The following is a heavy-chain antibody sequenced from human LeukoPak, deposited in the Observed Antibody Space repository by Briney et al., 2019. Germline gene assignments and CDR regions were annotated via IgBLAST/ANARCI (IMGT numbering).Heavy chain of an antibody. V-gene: IGHV3-30-3*01. J-gene: IGHJ1*01. D-gene: IGHD2-2*01. CDR3: AKDNQLSHPEYFQH. CDR2: ISYDGSNK. CDR1: GFTFSSYA. Sequence: GGSLRLSCAASGFTFSSYAMHWVRQAPGKGLEWVAVISYDGSNKYYADSVKGRFTISRDNSENTLYLQMNSLRAEDTAVYYCAKDNQLSHPEYFQHWGQGALVTVSS.